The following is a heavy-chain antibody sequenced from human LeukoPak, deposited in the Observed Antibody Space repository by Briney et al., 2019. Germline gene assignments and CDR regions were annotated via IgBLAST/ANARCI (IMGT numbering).Heavy chain of an antibody. V-gene: IGHV1-69*01. Sequence: ASVKVSCKASGGTFSSYAISWVRQAPGQGLEWMGGLIPIFGTANYAQKFQGRVTITADESTSTAYMELSSLRSEDTAVYYCAREMWNYYDRIRVYYFDYWGQGTLVTVSS. CDR3: AREMWNYYDRIRVYYFDY. D-gene: IGHD3-22*01. CDR2: LIPIFGTA. J-gene: IGHJ4*02. CDR1: GGTFSSYA.